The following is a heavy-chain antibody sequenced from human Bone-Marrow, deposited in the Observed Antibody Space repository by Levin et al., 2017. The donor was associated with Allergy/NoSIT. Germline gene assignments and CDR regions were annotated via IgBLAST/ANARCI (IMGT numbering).Heavy chain of an antibody. J-gene: IGHJ4*02. CDR3: TRGGFYYPPLIDY. V-gene: IGHV3-11*01. Sequence: LSLTCAASGFTFSDFYMSWIRQAPGKGLEWVSYISSSGGTIYYADSVKGRFTISRDNAKNSKNSLYLQMNSLRAEDTAVYYCTRGGFYYPPLIDYWGQGTLVTVSS. CDR2: ISSSGGTI. CDR1: GFTFSDFY. D-gene: IGHD3-22*01.